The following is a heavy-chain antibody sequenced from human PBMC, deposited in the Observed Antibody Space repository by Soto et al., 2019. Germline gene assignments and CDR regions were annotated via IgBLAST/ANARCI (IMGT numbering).Heavy chain of an antibody. CDR2: IRSKAYGGTT. CDR3: TRGPAFDIVVVPAAMEEPKWGHSWFDP. CDR1: GFTFGDYA. Sequence: PGGSLRLSCTASGFTFGDYAMSWFRQAPGKGLEWVGFIRSKAYGGTTEYAASVKGRFTISRDDSKSIAYLQMNSLKTEDTAVYYCTRGPAFDIVVVPAAMEEPKWGHSWFDPWGQGTLVTVSS. J-gene: IGHJ5*02. V-gene: IGHV3-49*03. D-gene: IGHD2-2*01.